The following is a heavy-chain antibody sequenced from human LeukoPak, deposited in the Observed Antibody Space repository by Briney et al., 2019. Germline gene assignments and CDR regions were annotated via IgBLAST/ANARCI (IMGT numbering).Heavy chain of an antibody. CDR3: ATDAPGTTVRYFDY. J-gene: IGHJ4*02. D-gene: IGHD1-7*01. Sequence: PSETLSLTCTVSGGSISSSSYYWGWLRQPPGKGLEWIGSIYYSGSTYYNPSLKSRVTISVDTSKNQFSLKLSSVTAADTAVYYCATDAPGTTVRYFDYWGQGTLVTVSS. CDR2: IYYSGST. CDR1: GGSISSSSYY. V-gene: IGHV4-39*07.